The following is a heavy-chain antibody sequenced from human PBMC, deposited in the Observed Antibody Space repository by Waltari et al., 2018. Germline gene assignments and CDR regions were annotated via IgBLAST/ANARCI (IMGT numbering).Heavy chain of an antibody. CDR3: AREVRLAYCGGDCFL. CDR2: IYYSGST. D-gene: IGHD2-21*01. J-gene: IGHJ4*02. CDR1: GGSISSSSYY. V-gene: IGHV4-39*07. Sequence: QLQLQESGPGLVKTSETLSLTCTVSGGSISSSSYYWGWIRQPPGKGLEWIGSIYYSGSTYYNPSLKSRVTISVDTSKNQFSLKLSSVTAADTAVYYCAREVRLAYCGGDCFLWGQGTLVTVSS.